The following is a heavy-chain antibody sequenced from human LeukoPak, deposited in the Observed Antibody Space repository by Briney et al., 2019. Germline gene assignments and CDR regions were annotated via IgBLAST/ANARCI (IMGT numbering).Heavy chain of an antibody. V-gene: IGHV3-48*03. J-gene: IGHJ3*02. CDR3: ARGKRGDAFDI. CDR1: GFTFSINE. Sequence: PGGSLRLSCAASGFTFSINEVNWVRQAPGKGLEWVSYIGSSGNTMYYADSLKGRFTISRNNAKNSLFLQMSSLRAEDTAVYYCARGKRGDAFDIWGQGTMVAVSS. D-gene: IGHD3-10*01. CDR2: IGSSGNTM.